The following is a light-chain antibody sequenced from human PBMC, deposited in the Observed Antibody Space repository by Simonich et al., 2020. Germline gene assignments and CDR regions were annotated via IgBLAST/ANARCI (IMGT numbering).Light chain of an antibody. V-gene: IGKV2D-29*02. Sequence: DIVMTQSPLSLSVTPGEPASISCRSSQSLLHSIGYNYLDWYLQKPGQSLQLLIYEVSNRVSGVPERGSGSGSGTDFTLKISRVEAEDVGVYYCMQSIQLPWTFGQGTKVEIK. CDR3: MQSIQLPWT. J-gene: IGKJ1*01. CDR1: QSLLHSIGYNY. CDR2: EVS.